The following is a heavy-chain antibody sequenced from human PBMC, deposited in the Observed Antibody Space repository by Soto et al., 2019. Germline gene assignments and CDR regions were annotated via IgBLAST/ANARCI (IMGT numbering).Heavy chain of an antibody. CDR3: AMLGGWSGGSSGMDV. CDR2: IRRKANSYTT. CDR1: GLIFSDYH. D-gene: IGHD6-19*01. V-gene: IGHV3-72*01. J-gene: IGHJ6*02. Sequence: EVQLVESGGGLVQPGGSRRLPCAASGLIFSDYHMDWVRQAPGRGLEWVGRIRRKANSYTTEYAASVKGRFTISRDDSKNSLYLQMNSLKSEDTAVYYCAMLGGWSGGSSGMDVWGQGTTVTVSS.